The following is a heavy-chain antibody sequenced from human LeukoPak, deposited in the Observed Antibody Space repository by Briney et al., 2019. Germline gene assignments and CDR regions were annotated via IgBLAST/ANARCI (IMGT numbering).Heavy chain of an antibody. D-gene: IGHD6-19*01. Sequence: GGSLRLSCAASGFSFSDYYMSWIRQAPGKGLEWVSYISSSGSTIYYADSVKGRFTISRDNSKNTLYLQMNSLRAEDTAVYYCAKDRIAVAGTEYFQHWGQGTLVTVSS. CDR3: AKDRIAVAGTEYFQH. V-gene: IGHV3-11*04. CDR1: GFSFSDYY. J-gene: IGHJ1*01. CDR2: ISSSGSTI.